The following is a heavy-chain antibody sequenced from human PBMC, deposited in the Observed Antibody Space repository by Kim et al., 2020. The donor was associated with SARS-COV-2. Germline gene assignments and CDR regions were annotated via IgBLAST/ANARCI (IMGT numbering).Heavy chain of an antibody. J-gene: IGHJ3*02. CDR1: GGSISSGGYY. V-gene: IGHV4-31*03. Sequence: SETLSLTCTVSGGSISSGGYYWSWIRQHPGKGLEWIGYIYYSGSTYYNPSLKSRVTISVDTSKNQFSLKLSSVTAADTAVYYCARGLPYGDPRWGAFDIWGQGTMVTVSS. CDR3: ARGLPYGDPRWGAFDI. D-gene: IGHD4-17*01. CDR2: IYYSGST.